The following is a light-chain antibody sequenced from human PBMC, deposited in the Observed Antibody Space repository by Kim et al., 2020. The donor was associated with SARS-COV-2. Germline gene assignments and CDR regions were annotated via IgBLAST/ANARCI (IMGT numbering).Light chain of an antibody. CDR2: DVS. CDR3: CSFAGSYTFEV. V-gene: IGLV2-11*01. J-gene: IGLJ2*01. Sequence: QSALTQPRSVSGSPGQSVTISCTGTSSDVGNYVSWYQQHPGKAPKLLIYDVSERPSGVPDRFPGSKSDNTASLTISGLQAEDEADYYCCSFAGSYTFEVFGGGTQLTVL. CDR1: SSDVGNY.